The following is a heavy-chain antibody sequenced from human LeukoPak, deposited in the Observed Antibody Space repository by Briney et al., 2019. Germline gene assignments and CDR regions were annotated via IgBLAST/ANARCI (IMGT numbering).Heavy chain of an antibody. CDR2: IYSGGST. V-gene: IGHV3-66*01. D-gene: IGHD3-10*01. J-gene: IGHJ4*02. CDR3: ARVAVSRYYYYFDY. Sequence: PGGSLRLSCAASGFTVSSNYMSWVRQAPGKGLEWVSVIYSGGSTYYADSVKGRFTISRDNSKNTLYLQMNSLRAEDTAVYYCARVAVSRYYYYFDYWGQGTLVTVSS. CDR1: GFTVSSNY.